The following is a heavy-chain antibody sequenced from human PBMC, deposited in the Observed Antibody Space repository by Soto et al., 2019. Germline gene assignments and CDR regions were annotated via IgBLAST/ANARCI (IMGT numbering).Heavy chain of an antibody. CDR2: ISYDGSNK. V-gene: IGHV3-30*03. CDR1: GFTFSSYG. J-gene: IGHJ4*02. D-gene: IGHD2-15*01. Sequence: RGSLRLSCAASGFTFSSYGMHWVRQAPGKGLEWVAVISYDGSNKYYADSVKGRFTISRDNSKNTLYLQMNSLRAEDTAVYYCAGAYCSGGSCYDIFDYWGQGTLVTVSS. CDR3: AGAYCSGGSCYDIFDY.